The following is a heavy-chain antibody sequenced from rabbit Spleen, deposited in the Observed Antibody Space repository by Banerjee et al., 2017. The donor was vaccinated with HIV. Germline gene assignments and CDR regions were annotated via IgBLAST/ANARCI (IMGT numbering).Heavy chain of an antibody. J-gene: IGHJ6*01. Sequence: QSLEESGGDLVKPGASLTLTCIASGVSFSGNSYMCWVRQAPGKGLEWIACTYAGTSGSTYSAIWAKGRFTISKTSSTTVTLQMTSLTAADPATYFCARDTGTSFSSYGMDLWGPGTLVTVS. D-gene: IGHD7-1*01. V-gene: IGHV1S40*01. CDR3: ARDTGTSFSSYGMDL. CDR2: TYAGTSGST. CDR1: GVSFSGNSY.